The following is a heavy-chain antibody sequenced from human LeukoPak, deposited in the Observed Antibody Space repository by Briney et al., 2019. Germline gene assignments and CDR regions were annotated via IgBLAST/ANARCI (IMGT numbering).Heavy chain of an antibody. D-gene: IGHD4-17*01. CDR3: AREVLRDYGDYPGVFDY. Sequence: ASVKVSCKASGGTFSSYAISWVRQAPGQGLEWMGGIIPIFGTANYAQKFQGRVTITADESTSTAYMELSSLRSEDTAVYYCAREVLRDYGDYPGVFDYWGQGTLVTVSS. CDR1: GGTFSSYA. V-gene: IGHV1-69*13. CDR2: IIPIFGTA. J-gene: IGHJ4*02.